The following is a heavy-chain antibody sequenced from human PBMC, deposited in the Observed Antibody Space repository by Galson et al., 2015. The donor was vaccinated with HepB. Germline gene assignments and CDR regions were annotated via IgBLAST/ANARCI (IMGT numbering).Heavy chain of an antibody. Sequence: SLRLSCAASGFTFSSYGMHWVRQAPGKGLEWVAVISYDGSNKYYADSVKGRFTISRDNSKNTLYLQMNSLRAEDTAVYYCAKVYDSSGYYAGPHDAFDIWGQGTMVTVSS. CDR2: ISYDGSNK. CDR1: GFTFSSYG. CDR3: AKVYDSSGYYAGPHDAFDI. V-gene: IGHV3-30*18. J-gene: IGHJ3*02. D-gene: IGHD3-22*01.